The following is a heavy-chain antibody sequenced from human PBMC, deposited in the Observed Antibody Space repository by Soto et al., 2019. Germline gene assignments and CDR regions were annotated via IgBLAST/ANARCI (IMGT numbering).Heavy chain of an antibody. Sequence: QVHLQESGPDLVRPSETLSLTCSFFGGSISSDNWWSWVRQTPGKGLEWIGEIYHSGNTNYNPSLKSRVTISVDKSKNQFSLKVTSVTAADTALYYCARLSASSKLRGVVTNWGQGTLVTVSS. CDR2: IYHSGNT. CDR1: GGSISSDNW. J-gene: IGHJ4*02. CDR3: ARLSASSKLRGVVTN. V-gene: IGHV4-4*02. D-gene: IGHD3-10*01.